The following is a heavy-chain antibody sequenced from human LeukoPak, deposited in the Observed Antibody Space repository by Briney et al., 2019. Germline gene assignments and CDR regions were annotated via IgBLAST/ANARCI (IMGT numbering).Heavy chain of an antibody. J-gene: IGHJ4*02. Sequence: PGGSLRLSCAASGFTFSSYSMNWVRQAPGKGLEWVSSISSSSSYIYYADSVKGRFTISRDNAKNSLYLQMNSLRAEDTAVYYCAKGQVVTAMIDYWGQGTLVTVSS. CDR3: AKGQVVTAMIDY. CDR2: ISSSSSYI. CDR1: GFTFSSYS. V-gene: IGHV3-21*04. D-gene: IGHD2-21*02.